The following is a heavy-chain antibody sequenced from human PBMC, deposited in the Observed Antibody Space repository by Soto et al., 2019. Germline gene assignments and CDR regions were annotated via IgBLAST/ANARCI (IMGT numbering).Heavy chain of an antibody. CDR3: ARGAVAGDY. CDR1: GYTFTSNG. D-gene: IGHD6-19*01. Sequence: PVKVSCKASGYTFTSNGISWVRQAPGQGLEWMGWISAYNGNTNYAQKLQGRVTMTTDTSTSTAYMELRSLRSDYTAVDCCARGAVAGDYWVKGTLVTVSS. CDR2: ISAYNGNT. V-gene: IGHV1-18*01. J-gene: IGHJ4*02.